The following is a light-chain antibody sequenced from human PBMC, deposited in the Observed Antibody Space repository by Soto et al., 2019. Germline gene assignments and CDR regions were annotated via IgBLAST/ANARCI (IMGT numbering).Light chain of an antibody. V-gene: IGLV4-69*01. CDR1: SGHSSYA. CDR3: QTWVTGIVV. CDR2: LNIDGSH. J-gene: IGLJ2*01. Sequence: QSVLTQSPSASASLGASVKLTCTLRSGHSSYAIAWHQQQPEKGPRYLMNLNIDGSHSKGDGIPDRFSGSSSGAERYLTIPSLQSEDEADYYCQTWVTGIVVFGGGTQLTVL.